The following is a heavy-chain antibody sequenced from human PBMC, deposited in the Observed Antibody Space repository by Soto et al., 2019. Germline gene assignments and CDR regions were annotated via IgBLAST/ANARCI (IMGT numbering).Heavy chain of an antibody. V-gene: IGHV4-59*01. J-gene: IGHJ5*02. CDR1: GGSISSYY. CDR2: IYYSGST. D-gene: IGHD2-8*01. Sequence: QSQTLSLTCTVSGGSISSYYWSWIRPPPGKGLEWIGYIYYSGSTNYNPSLKSRVTISVDTSKNQFSLKLSSVTAADTAVYYCARDQPELMVYAIPHTWGQGTLVTVSS. CDR3: ARDQPELMVYAIPHT.